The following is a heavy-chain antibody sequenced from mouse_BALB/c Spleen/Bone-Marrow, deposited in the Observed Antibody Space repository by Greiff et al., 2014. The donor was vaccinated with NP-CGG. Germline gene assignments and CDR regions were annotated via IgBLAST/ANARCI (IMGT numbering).Heavy chain of an antibody. CDR1: GYAFSSYW. D-gene: IGHD2-14*01. CDR3: ARGYRDPHLAVDY. CDR2: IYPGDGDT. Sequence: VQLQQSGAELVRPGSSVKISCKASGYAFSSYWMHWVKQRPGQGLEWIGQIYPGDGDTNYNGNFKDKATLTVDRSSSTAFMQRISLTSEDSAVYFCARGYRDPHLAVDYWGPGTSVTVSS. V-gene: IGHV1-80*01. J-gene: IGHJ4*01.